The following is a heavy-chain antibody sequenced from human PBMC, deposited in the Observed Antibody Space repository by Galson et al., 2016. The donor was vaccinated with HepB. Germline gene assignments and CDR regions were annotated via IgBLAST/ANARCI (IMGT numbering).Heavy chain of an antibody. Sequence: SLRLSCAASGFTFNNYGMHWVRQAPGKGLEWVAVISYDGNNKHYADPVKGRFTISRDSSNNTLYLQMNSLRSEDTAIYYCAKDLRGTSGWPNPFDYWGQGTLVTVSS. CDR2: ISYDGNNK. J-gene: IGHJ4*02. CDR3: AKDLRGTSGWPNPFDY. CDR1: GFTFNNYG. V-gene: IGHV3-30*18. D-gene: IGHD6-19*01.